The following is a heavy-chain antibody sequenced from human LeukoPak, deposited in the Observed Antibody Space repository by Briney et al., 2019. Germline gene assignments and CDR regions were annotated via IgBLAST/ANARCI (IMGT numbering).Heavy chain of an antibody. CDR3: ARGNYYDSSAYYSY. CDR2: IKEDGSEK. D-gene: IGHD3-22*01. Sequence: PGGSLRLSCAASRFTLSSYWMSWVRQAPGKGLEWVANIKEDGSEKSHVDSVKGRFTISRDNAKNSLYLQMNSLRAKDTAVYYCARGNYYDSSAYYSYWGQGTLVTVSS. CDR1: RFTLSSYW. V-gene: IGHV3-7*03. J-gene: IGHJ4*02.